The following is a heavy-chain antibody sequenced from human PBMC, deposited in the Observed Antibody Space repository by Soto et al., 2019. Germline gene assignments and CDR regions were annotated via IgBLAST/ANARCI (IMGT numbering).Heavy chain of an antibody. CDR2: IYYSGST. CDR1: GGSISSYY. Sequence: SETLSLTCTVSGGSISSYYWSWIRQPPGKGLEWIGYIYYSGSTNYNPSLRSRVTISVDTSKNQFSLKLSSVTAADTAVYYCARDQGEKRWLQFHRPRAFDIWGQGTMVTVSS. D-gene: IGHD5-12*01. CDR3: ARDQGEKRWLQFHRPRAFDI. V-gene: IGHV4-59*01. J-gene: IGHJ3*02.